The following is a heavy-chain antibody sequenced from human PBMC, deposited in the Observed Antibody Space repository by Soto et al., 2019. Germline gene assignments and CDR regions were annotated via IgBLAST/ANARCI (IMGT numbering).Heavy chain of an antibody. V-gene: IGHV3-74*01. CDR1: GFAFSSYW. CDR2: IKTDGSST. CDR3: STLVVPGVPLSY. J-gene: IGHJ1*01. Sequence: PGGSLRLCCAASGFAFSSYWMHWVRQAPGKGLVWVSRIKTDGSSTSYADSVKGRFTISRDNAKNTLYLQMNSLRVEDTAVYYCSTLVVPGVPLSYWGQGTLVTVPS. D-gene: IGHD2-2*01.